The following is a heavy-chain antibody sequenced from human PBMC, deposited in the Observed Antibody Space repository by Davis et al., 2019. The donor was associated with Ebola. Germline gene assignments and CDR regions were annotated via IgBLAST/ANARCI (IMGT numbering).Heavy chain of an antibody. CDR2: IIPIFGTA. CDR3: ARDVRERIAAPRDAFDI. CDR1: GYTFTSYG. J-gene: IGHJ3*02. V-gene: IGHV1-69*06. D-gene: IGHD6-6*01. Sequence: LVKVSCKASGYTFTSYGISWVRQAPGQGLEWMGRIIPIFGTANYAQKFQGRVTITADKSTSTAYMELSSLRSEDTAVYYCARDVRERIAAPRDAFDIWGQGTMVTVSS.